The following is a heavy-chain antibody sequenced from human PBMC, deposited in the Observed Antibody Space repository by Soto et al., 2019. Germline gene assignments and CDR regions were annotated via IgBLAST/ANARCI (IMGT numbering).Heavy chain of an antibody. D-gene: IGHD2-2*01. J-gene: IGHJ6*03. V-gene: IGHV1-8*01. Sequence: ASVKVSCKASGYTFTIYYINWVRQATGQGLEWMGWMNPNSGNTGYAQKFQGRVTMTRNTSISTAYMELSSLRSEDTAVYYCAREVLSVDIVVVPAARGSFNYYYYMDVWGKGTTVTVSS. CDR1: GYTFTIYY. CDR3: AREVLSVDIVVVPAARGSFNYYYYMDV. CDR2: MNPNSGNT.